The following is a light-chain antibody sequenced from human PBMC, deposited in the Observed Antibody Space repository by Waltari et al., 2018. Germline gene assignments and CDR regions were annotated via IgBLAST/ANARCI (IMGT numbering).Light chain of an antibody. CDR2: DAS. J-gene: IGKJ1*01. Sequence: EIILTQSQGTLSLSPGARVTLSCRASQSISRPLAWYQQTPGQAPRLLIYDASTRATGIPDRFSGSGSGTDFSLTISRLEPEDSAVYYCQHYVRLPATFGQGTKVEIK. CDR1: QSISRP. V-gene: IGKV3-20*01. CDR3: QHYVRLPAT.